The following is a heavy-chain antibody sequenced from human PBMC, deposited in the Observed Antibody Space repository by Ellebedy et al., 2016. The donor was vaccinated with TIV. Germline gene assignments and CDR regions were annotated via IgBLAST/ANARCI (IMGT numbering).Heavy chain of an antibody. D-gene: IGHD2-21*02. V-gene: IGHV3-30*04. CDR2: ISYDGSNK. CDR1: GFTFSSYA. CDR3: ARGTAYCGGDCYPIYY. Sequence: GGSLRLSXAASGFTFSSYAMHWVRQAPGKGLEWVAVISYDGSNKYYADSVKGRFTISRDNSKNTLYLQMNSLRAEDTAVYYCARGTAYCGGDCYPIYYWGQGTLVTVSS. J-gene: IGHJ4*02.